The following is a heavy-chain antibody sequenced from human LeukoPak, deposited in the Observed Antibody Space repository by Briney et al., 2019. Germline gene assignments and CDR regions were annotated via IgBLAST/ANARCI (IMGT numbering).Heavy chain of an antibody. CDR3: ARGRMAKIVVVHSFSYGLDV. CDR2: VNDYTGNT. CDR1: GGSFSDYF. D-gene: IGHD3-22*01. J-gene: IGHJ6*02. Sequence: PSETLSLTCAVSGGSFSDYFWTWIRQSPGKGLEWIGEVNDYTGNTNYNPSLNTRVSIFLGKSKNQFSLELRSVTAADTAVYYCARGRMAKIVVVHSFSYGLDVWGQGTTVTVSS. V-gene: IGHV4-34*01.